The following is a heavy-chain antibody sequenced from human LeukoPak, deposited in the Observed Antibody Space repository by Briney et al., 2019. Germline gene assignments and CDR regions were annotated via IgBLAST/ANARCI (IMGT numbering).Heavy chain of an antibody. CDR2: IYFSGTT. CDR1: GDSISSISYY. D-gene: IGHD5-18*01. Sequence: KPSETLSLTCTVSGDSISSISYYWGWIRQPPGKGLEWIGSIYFSGTTYYNPSLKSRVTMSADTSKSQFSLKLSSVTAADTAVFYCARHSSVYSYGHRPFDYWGQGTLVTVSS. J-gene: IGHJ4*02. CDR3: ARHSSVYSYGHRPFDY. V-gene: IGHV4-39*01.